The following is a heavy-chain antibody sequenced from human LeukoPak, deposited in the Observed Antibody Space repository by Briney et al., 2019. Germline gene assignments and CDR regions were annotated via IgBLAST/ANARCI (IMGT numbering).Heavy chain of an antibody. V-gene: IGHV2-5*02. CDR1: GFSLSTAGVG. CDR2: INWDNNK. J-gene: IGHJ4*02. CDR3: SHYGDYRFLYYYDH. D-gene: IGHD4-17*01. Sequence: SGPTLVKPTQTLTLTCTFSGFSLSTAGVGVGWIRQPPGKALEWLALINWDNNKLYNPSLDTRLTITKDTSKNQVVLTMTNMDPVDTATYYCSHYGDYRFLYYYDHWGQGTLITVSS.